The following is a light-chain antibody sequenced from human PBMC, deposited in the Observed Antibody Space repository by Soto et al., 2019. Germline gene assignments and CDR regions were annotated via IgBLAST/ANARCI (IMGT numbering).Light chain of an antibody. CDR3: CSYAGSYTYV. CDR1: SSDVGGYNY. CDR2: DGI. J-gene: IGLJ1*01. Sequence: QSVLTQPRSVSGSPGQSVTISCTGTSSDVGGYNYVSWYQQHPGKAPKLMIYDGIRRPSGVPDRFSGSKSGNTASLTISGLQAEDEADYYCCSYAGSYTYVFGTGTKVTVL. V-gene: IGLV2-11*01.